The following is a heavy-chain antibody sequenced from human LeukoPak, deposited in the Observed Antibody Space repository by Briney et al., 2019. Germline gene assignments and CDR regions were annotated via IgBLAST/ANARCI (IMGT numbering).Heavy chain of an antibody. J-gene: IGHJ4*02. CDR3: AKLPYYYDSSGYSR. CDR1: GFTFTSYA. Sequence: GGSLRLSCAASGFTFTSYAMSWVRQAPGKGLEWVSAISGSGGSTYYADSVKGRFTISRDNSKNTLYLQMNSLRAEDTAVYYCAKLPYYYDSSGYSRWGQGTLVTVSS. V-gene: IGHV3-23*01. CDR2: ISGSGGST. D-gene: IGHD3-22*01.